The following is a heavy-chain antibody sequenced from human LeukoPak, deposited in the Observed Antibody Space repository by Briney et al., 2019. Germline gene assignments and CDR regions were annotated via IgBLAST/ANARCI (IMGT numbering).Heavy chain of an antibody. D-gene: IGHD4-23*01. J-gene: IGHJ3*02. CDR1: GGSISSYY. V-gene: IGHV4-59*01. CDR2: IYYSGST. Sequence: ETLSLTCTVSGGSISSYYWSWIRQPPGKRLEWIGYIYYSGSTNYNPSLRSRVTISVDTSKNQFSLKLSSVTAADTAVYYCATLTGGDDAFDIWGQGTMVTVSS. CDR3: ATLTGGDDAFDI.